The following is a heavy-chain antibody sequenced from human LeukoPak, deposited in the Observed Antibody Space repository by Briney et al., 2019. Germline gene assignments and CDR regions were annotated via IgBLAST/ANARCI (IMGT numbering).Heavy chain of an antibody. V-gene: IGHV1-69*13. D-gene: IGHD3-10*01. CDR1: GATFSSYS. CDR2: IVPMFGKS. CDR3: EREFEGHHPAFGD. Sequence: SVKVSCKASGATFSSYSISWIRQSPGQGLEWMGGIVPMFGKSNYAQKFQGRLTITADESTNTAYMELTSLNFEDTAVYYCEREFEGHHPAFGDWGQGTRVTVSS. J-gene: IGHJ4*02.